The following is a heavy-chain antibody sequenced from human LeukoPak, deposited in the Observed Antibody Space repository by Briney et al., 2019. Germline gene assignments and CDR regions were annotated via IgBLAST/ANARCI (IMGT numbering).Heavy chain of an antibody. V-gene: IGHV3-74*01. D-gene: IGHD3-22*01. Sequence: GGSLRLSCAASGFTFSSYWMHWVRQAPGKGLVWVSRINSDGSSTSYADSVKGRFTISRDNAKNTLYLQMSSLRAEDTAVYYCARDQRYYYDSSGYLANAFDIWGQGTMVTVSS. CDR2: INSDGSST. CDR1: GFTFSSYW. J-gene: IGHJ3*02. CDR3: ARDQRYYYDSSGYLANAFDI.